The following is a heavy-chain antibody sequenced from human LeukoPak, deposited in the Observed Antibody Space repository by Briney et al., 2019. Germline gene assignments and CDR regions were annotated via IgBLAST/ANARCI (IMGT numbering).Heavy chain of an antibody. D-gene: IGHD4-17*01. CDR3: ARGPTTVTRAFDY. V-gene: IGHV4-4*07. CDR1: GNSFGDYY. CDR2: IYTSGST. J-gene: IGHJ4*02. Sequence: ASETLSLTCTVSGNSFGDYYWSWIRQPAGKGLEWIGRIYTSGSTNYNPSLKSRVTMSVDTSKNQFSLNLNSVTAADTAVYYCARGPTTVTRAFDYWGQGTLVTVSS.